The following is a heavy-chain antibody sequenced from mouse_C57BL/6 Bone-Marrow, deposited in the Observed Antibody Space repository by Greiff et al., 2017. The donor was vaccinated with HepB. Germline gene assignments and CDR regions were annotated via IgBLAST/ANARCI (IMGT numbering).Heavy chain of an antibody. CDR3: ERETTVVATGYFDV. V-gene: IGHV5-15*01. J-gene: IGHJ1*03. CDR2: ISNLAYSI. Sequence: EVKLVESGGGLVQPGGSLKLSCAASGFTFSDYGMAWVRQAPRKGPEWVAFISNLAYSIYYADTVTGRFTISRENAKNTLYLEMSSRRSEDTAVYDCERETTVVATGYFDVWGTGTTVTVSS. D-gene: IGHD1-1*01. CDR1: GFTFSDYG.